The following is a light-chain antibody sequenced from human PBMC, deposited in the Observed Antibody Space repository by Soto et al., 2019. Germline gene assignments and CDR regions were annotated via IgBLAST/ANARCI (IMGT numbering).Light chain of an antibody. CDR3: QQYGSSPLLT. CDR1: QSVSSSY. Sequence: EIVLTQSPGTLSLSPGERAPLSCRARQSVSSSYLAWYQQKPGQAPRLLIYGASSRATGIPDRFSGSGSGTDFTLTISRLEPEDFAVYYCQQYGSSPLLTFGGGTKVDIK. J-gene: IGKJ4*01. CDR2: GAS. V-gene: IGKV3-20*01.